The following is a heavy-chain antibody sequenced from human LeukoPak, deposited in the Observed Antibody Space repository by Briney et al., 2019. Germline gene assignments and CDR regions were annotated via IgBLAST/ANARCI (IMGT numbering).Heavy chain of an antibody. Sequence: PGGSLRLSCAASGFTFSSYSMNWVRQAPGKGLEWVSYISSSSSTIYYADSVKGRFTISRDNAKNSLYLQMNSLRAEDTAVYYCARDRGMATIYYYYGMDVWGQGTTVTVSS. CDR3: ARDRGMATIYYYYGMDV. V-gene: IGHV3-48*04. CDR2: ISSSSSTI. CDR1: GFTFSSYS. D-gene: IGHD5-24*01. J-gene: IGHJ6*02.